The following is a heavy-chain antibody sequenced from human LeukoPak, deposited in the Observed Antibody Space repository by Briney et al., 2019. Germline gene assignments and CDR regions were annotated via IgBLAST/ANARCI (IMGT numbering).Heavy chain of an antibody. CDR3: ARDQDIVVVPAARIDY. V-gene: IGHV3-21*01. CDR1: GFTFSNAW. D-gene: IGHD2-2*01. Sequence: GGSLRLSCAASGFTFSNAWMNWVRQAPGKGLEWVSSISSSSSYIYYADSVKGRFTISRDNAKNSLYLQMNSLRAEDTAVYYCARDQDIVVVPAARIDYWGQGTLVTVSS. J-gene: IGHJ4*02. CDR2: ISSSSSYI.